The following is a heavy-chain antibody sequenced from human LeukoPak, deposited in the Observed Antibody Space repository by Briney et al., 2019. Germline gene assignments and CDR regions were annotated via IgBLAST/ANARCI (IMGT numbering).Heavy chain of an antibody. Sequence: GGPLRLSCAASGFTFSSYSMSWVRQAPGKGLEWVSSISSSSSYIYYADSVKGRFTISRDNAKNSLYLQMNSLRAEDTAVYYCARGGDFGLYSSSCPDYWGQGTLVTVSS. CDR1: GFTFSSYS. D-gene: IGHD6-13*01. V-gene: IGHV3-21*01. CDR2: ISSSSSYI. CDR3: ARGGDFGLYSSSCPDY. J-gene: IGHJ4*02.